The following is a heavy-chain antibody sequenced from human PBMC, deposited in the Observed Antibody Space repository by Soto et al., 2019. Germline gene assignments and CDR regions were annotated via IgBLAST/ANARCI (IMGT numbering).Heavy chain of an antibody. D-gene: IGHD3-3*01. J-gene: IGHJ4*02. CDR2: IYYTGNA. CDR1: GGSISSGDYY. V-gene: IGHV4-30-4*01. CDR3: ARASRFLGGQNDY. Sequence: QVQLQESGPGLVMPSQTLSLTCTVSGGSISSGDYYWSWIRQPPGKGLEWIGYIYYTGNAYYNPSLQGRLAISLYSSRNQFSLNLRSVTAADTAVYYFARASRFLGGQNDYWGQGTLVTVSP.